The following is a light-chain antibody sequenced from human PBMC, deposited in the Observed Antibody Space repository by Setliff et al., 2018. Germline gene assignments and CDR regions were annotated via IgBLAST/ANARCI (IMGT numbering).Light chain of an antibody. CDR3: SSYTARSAV. V-gene: IGLV2-11*01. Sequence: QSVLTQPRSVSGSPGQSVTISCTGTSSDVGAYNYVSWYQHHPGKVPKLMVYDVTKRPSGVPDRFSGSKSGNTASLTISGLQAEDEGDYYCSSYTARSAVFGPGTKVTVL. CDR1: SSDVGAYNY. J-gene: IGLJ1*01. CDR2: DVT.